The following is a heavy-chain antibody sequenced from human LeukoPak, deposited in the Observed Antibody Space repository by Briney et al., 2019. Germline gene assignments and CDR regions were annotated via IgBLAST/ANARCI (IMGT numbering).Heavy chain of an antibody. J-gene: IGHJ6*02. CDR2: ISYDRSNK. Sequence: GGSLRLSCAASGFTFSSYGMHWVRQAPGKGLEWVALISYDRSNKYYADSVKGRFTISRGNSKNTLYLQMNSLRAEDTAVYYCAKDLGSGWYLDYYYGMDVWGQGTTVTVSS. V-gene: IGHV3-30*18. CDR1: GFTFSSYG. D-gene: IGHD6-19*01. CDR3: AKDLGSGWYLDYYYGMDV.